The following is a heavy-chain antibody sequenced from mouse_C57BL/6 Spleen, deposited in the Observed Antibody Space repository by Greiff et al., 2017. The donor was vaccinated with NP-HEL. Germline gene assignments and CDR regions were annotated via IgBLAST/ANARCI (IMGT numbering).Heavy chain of an antibody. CDR2: IDPSDSCT. CDR3: GRRSSGYDAMDY. D-gene: IGHD3-2*02. V-gene: IGHV1-69*01. J-gene: IGHJ4*01. Sequence: VQLQQSGAELVMPGASVKLSCKASGYTFTSYWMNWVKQRPGQGLEWIGEIDPSDSCTNYNQKFKGKSTLTVDKSSSTASMQLSSLTSEDSAVYYCGRRSSGYDAMDYWGQGTSVTVSA. CDR1: GYTFTSYW.